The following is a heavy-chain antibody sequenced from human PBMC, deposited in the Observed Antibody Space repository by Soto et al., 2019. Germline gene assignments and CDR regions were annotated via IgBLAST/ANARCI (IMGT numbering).Heavy chain of an antibody. V-gene: IGHV5-10-1*01. CDR1: GYSFTSYW. CDR2: IDPSDSYT. D-gene: IGHD5-18*01. CDR3: ARHDPYSYGPSPFDY. J-gene: IGHJ4*02. Sequence: PGESLKISCKGSGYSFTSYWISWVRQMPGKGLEWMGRIDPSDSYTNYSPSFQGHVTISADKSISTAYLQWSSLKASDTAMYYCARHDPYSYGPSPFDYWGQGTLVTVSS.